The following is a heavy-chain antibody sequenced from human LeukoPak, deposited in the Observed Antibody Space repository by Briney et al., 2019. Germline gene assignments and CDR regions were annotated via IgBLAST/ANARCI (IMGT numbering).Heavy chain of an antibody. CDR3: ARDSNGDY. J-gene: IGHJ4*02. CDR2: MSPNSGDT. Sequence: ASVKVSCRASGYTFTTHDINWVRQATGQGLEWLGWMSPNSGDTGYAQKFQGRVTMTRNTSISTAYMELSSLRSEDTAVYYCARDSNGDYWGQGTLVTVSS. D-gene: IGHD5-18*01. V-gene: IGHV1-8*01. CDR1: GYTFTTHD.